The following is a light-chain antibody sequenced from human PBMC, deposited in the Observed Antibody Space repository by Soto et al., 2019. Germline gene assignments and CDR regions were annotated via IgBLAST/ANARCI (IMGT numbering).Light chain of an antibody. Sequence: EIVMTQSPATLSVSPGERATLSCRASQSVSSNLAWYQQKPGQAPRLLIYGASTRATGIPARFSGSGSGTEFTLTISSLQSEDSAMYYCQHYASSPPYTFGQGTKLEIK. CDR3: QHYASSPPYT. J-gene: IGKJ2*01. V-gene: IGKV3-15*01. CDR1: QSVSSN. CDR2: GAS.